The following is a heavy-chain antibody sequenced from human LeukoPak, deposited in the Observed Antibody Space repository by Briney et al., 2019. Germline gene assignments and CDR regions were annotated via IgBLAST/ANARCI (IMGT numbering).Heavy chain of an antibody. D-gene: IGHD6-13*01. CDR3: AKIGSSWHMIDY. V-gene: IGHV3-43*02. J-gene: IGHJ4*02. Sequence: GGSLRLSCVASGFSFDDFAIHWVRQAPGKGLEWISLISGDGGTIKYADSVKGRFTISRDNSKNSLYLQMNSLRIEDTVLYYCAKIGSSWHMIDYWGQGTLVTVSS. CDR2: ISGDGGTI. CDR1: GFSFDDFA.